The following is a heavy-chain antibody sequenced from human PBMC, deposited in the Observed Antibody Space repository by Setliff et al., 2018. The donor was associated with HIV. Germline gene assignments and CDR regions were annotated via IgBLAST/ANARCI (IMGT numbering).Heavy chain of an antibody. CDR1: GYSISSGSY. Sequence: SETLSLTCGVSGYSISSGSYWGCIRQSPGKKLEWIGSIYHSGTTYYNPSLKSRVTISVDTSKNQFSLRLTSATAADTAVYYCAREIGRDIVVVPAPVIDYYYYMDAWGKGTTVTVSS. V-gene: IGHV4-38-2*02. J-gene: IGHJ6*03. CDR2: IYHSGTT. CDR3: AREIGRDIVVVPAPVIDYYYYMDA. D-gene: IGHD2-2*01.